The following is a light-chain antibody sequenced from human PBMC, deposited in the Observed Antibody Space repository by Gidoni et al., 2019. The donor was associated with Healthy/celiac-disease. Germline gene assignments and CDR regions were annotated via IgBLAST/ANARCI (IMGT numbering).Light chain of an antibody. V-gene: IGKV1-39*01. CDR1: QSISSY. CDR3: QQSYSTPCT. CDR2: AAS. Sequence: DIQMTQSPSSLSASVGDRVTITGRASQSISSYLNWYQQKPGKAPKLLIYAASSLQSGVPSRFSGSGSGTDFTLTISSLQPEDFATYYCQQSYSTPCTFGGGTKVEIK. J-gene: IGKJ4*01.